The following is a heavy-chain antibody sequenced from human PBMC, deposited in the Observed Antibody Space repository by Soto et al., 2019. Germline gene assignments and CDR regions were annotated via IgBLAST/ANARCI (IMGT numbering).Heavy chain of an antibody. V-gene: IGHV1-18*04. CDR2: ISAYNGNT. Sequence: FPGHGISWLGQAPGQGLEWMGWISAYNGNTNYAQKFQGWVTMTRDTSISTAYMELSRLRSDDTAVYNCARELQKLVLAYRGHGPLVTFSS. J-gene: IGHJ4*01. CDR3: ARELQKLVLAY. D-gene: IGHD1-7*01. CDR1: FPGHG.